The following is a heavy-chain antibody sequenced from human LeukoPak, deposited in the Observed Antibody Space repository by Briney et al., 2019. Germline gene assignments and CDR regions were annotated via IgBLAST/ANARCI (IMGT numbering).Heavy chain of an antibody. Sequence: GGSLRLSCAASGFTFSSYWMSWVRQAPGKGLEWVARIKEDGSEKYYVDSVRGRFTISRDDGKNSLHLQMNSLRVEGTAVYYCARDKGKSYFERLDYWGQGTLVTVSS. J-gene: IGHJ4*02. V-gene: IGHV3-7*01. D-gene: IGHD3-9*01. CDR1: GFTFSSYW. CDR3: ARDKGKSYFERLDY. CDR2: IKEDGSEK.